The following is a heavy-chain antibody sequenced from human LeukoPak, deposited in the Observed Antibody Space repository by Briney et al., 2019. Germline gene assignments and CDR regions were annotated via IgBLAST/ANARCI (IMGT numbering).Heavy chain of an antibody. V-gene: IGHV3-13*01. J-gene: IGHJ6*03. Sequence: GGNLSFSAAALAFTFGSYDMPGDVHAKGKGLKWVSAIGTAGDTYYPGSGKGRFTISRENAKNSLYLQMNSLRAGDTAVYYCARGGYSYAYYMDVWGKGTTVTVSS. D-gene: IGHD5-18*01. CDR2: IGTAGDT. CDR3: ARGGYSYAYYMDV. CDR1: AFTFGSYD.